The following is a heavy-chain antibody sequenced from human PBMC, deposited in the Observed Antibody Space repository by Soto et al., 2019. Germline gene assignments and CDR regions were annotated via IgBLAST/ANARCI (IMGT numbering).Heavy chain of an antibody. CDR3: ARDSIAAAGYFDY. CDR2: IIPIFGTA. CDR1: GGTFSSYA. J-gene: IGHJ4*02. V-gene: IGHV1-69*13. Sequence: ASGKVSCKASGGTFSSYAISCVRQAPGQGLEWMGGIIPIFGTANYAQKFQGRVTITADESTSTAYMELSSLRSEDTAVYYCARDSIAAAGYFDYWGQGTLVPVSS. D-gene: IGHD6-13*01.